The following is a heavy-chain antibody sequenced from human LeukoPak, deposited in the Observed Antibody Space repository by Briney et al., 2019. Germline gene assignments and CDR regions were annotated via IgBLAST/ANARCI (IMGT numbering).Heavy chain of an antibody. CDR3: ARASITMVRGVIIEYFDY. CDR2: TYYRSKWYN. D-gene: IGHD3-10*01. V-gene: IGHV6-1*01. J-gene: IGHJ4*02. Sequence: SQTLSLTCAISGDSVSSNSAAWNWIRQSPSRGLEWLGRTYYRSKWYNDYAVSVKSRITINPDTSKNQFSLQLNSVTPEDTAVYYSARASITMVRGVIIEYFDYWGQGTLVTVSS. CDR1: GDSVSSNSAA.